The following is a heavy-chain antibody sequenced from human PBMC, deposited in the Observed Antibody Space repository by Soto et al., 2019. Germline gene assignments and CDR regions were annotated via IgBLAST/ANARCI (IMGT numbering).Heavy chain of an antibody. D-gene: IGHD3-22*01. CDR1: GFTFSTYA. CDR3: AKGGQGDSRKNIMDY. CDR2: ISGGSSNT. V-gene: IGHV3-23*01. J-gene: IGHJ4*02. Sequence: GGSLRLSCAASGFTFSTYAMTWVREAPGRGLEWVAVISGGSSNTYYADSVKGRFTISRDNSKNTLYLQMNSLRAEDTAIYYCAKGGQGDSRKNIMDYWGQGTLVTVSS.